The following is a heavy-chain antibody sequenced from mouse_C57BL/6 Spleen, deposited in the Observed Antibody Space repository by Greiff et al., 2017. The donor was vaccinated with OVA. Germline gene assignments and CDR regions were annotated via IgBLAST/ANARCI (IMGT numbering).Heavy chain of an antibody. Sequence: EVKLVESGGGLVQPGGSLKLSCAASGFTFSDYYMYWVRQTPEKRLAWVAYISNGGGSPSYPDTVKGRFTISRDNAKNSLYLQMSRLKSEDTAMYYCARHQTGTGYFDVWGTGTTVTVSS. J-gene: IGHJ1*03. D-gene: IGHD4-1*01. CDR1: GFTFSDYY. V-gene: IGHV5-12*01. CDR3: ARHQTGTGYFDV. CDR2: ISNGGGSP.